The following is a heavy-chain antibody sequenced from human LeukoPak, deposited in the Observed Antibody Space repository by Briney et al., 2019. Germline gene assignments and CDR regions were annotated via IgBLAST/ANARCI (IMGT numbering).Heavy chain of an antibody. Sequence: PSETLSLTRTVSGGSVSRGSYYWSWTRQPPGKGLEWIGYIHHSGTTNYSPSLKSRVTISVDMSKNQFFLNLTSVTAADTAVYYCARGRLGATYWGQGTLVTVSS. CDR1: GGSVSRGSYY. V-gene: IGHV4-61*01. CDR3: ARGRLGATY. J-gene: IGHJ4*02. CDR2: IHHSGTT. D-gene: IGHD1-26*01.